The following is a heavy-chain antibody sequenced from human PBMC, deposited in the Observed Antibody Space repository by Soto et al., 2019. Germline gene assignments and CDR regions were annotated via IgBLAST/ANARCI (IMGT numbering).Heavy chain of an antibody. V-gene: IGHV4-39*02. D-gene: IGHD3-10*01. CDR3: ARDVLLWPDNWFDP. J-gene: IGHJ5*02. CDR2: IYYSGST. CDR1: GGSISSSSYY. Sequence: SETLSLTCTVSGGSISSSSYYWGWIRQPPGKGLEWIGSIYYSGSTYYNPSLKSRVTISVDTSKNQFSLKLSSVTAADTAVYYCARDVLLWPDNWFDPWGQGTLVTVSS.